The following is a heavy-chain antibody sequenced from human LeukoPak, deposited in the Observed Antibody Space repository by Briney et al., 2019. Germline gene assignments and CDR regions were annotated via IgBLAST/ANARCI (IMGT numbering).Heavy chain of an antibody. J-gene: IGHJ4*02. CDR3: ARGRAAAGTSSRGIDY. D-gene: IGHD6-13*01. Sequence: GGSLRLSCAASGFTFSSYGMHWVRQAPGKGLEWVAFIRYDGSNKYYADSVKGRFTISRDNSENTLYLQMNSLRAEDTAVYYCARGRAAAGTSSRGIDYWGQGTLVTVSS. CDR2: IRYDGSNK. CDR1: GFTFSSYG. V-gene: IGHV3-30*02.